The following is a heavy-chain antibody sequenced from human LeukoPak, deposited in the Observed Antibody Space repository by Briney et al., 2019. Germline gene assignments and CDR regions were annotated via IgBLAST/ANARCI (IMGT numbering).Heavy chain of an antibody. Sequence: GGSLRLSCAASGFTFRDYWMYWVRQAPGKGLVWVSRISNDGTSTNYADSVKGRFTISRDNAKSTLYLQTNSLRAEDTAVYYCVRDRGGSGWYYLDYWGQGTLVTVSS. CDR2: ISNDGTST. V-gene: IGHV3-74*01. J-gene: IGHJ4*02. D-gene: IGHD6-19*01. CDR1: GFTFRDYW. CDR3: VRDRGGSGWYYLDY.